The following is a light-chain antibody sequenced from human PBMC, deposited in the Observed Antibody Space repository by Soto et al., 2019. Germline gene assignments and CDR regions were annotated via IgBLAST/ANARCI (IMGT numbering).Light chain of an antibody. J-gene: IGLJ2*01. V-gene: IGLV1-44*01. CDR2: SNN. CDR1: SSNIGSNT. CDR3: AAWDDSLNVLV. Sequence: QPVLTQPPSASGTPGQRVTISCSGSSSNIGSNTVNWYQQLPGTAPKLLIYSNNQRPSGVPGRFSGSKSGTSASLAISGLQSEDEADYYCAAWDDSLNVLVFGGGTQLTVL.